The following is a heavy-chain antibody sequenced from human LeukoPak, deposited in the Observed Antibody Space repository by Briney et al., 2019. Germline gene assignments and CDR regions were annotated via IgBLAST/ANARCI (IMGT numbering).Heavy chain of an antibody. J-gene: IGHJ4*02. D-gene: IGHD3-10*01. V-gene: IGHV1-2*02. Sequence: GASVKVSCKASGYTFTGCFIHYVRQAPGQGLEWMGWIDPNSDNIRYSETFKDRVTITRDTSTNTAYMELSWLRSDDTAVYYCAREPPPTYYYGSGSYKPLDYWGQGTLVTVSS. CDR2: IDPNSDNI. CDR1: GYTFTGCF. CDR3: AREPPPTYYYGSGSYKPLDY.